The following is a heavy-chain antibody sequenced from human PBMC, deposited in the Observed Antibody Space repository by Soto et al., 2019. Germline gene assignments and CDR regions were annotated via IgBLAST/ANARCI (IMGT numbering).Heavy chain of an antibody. CDR1: VFTFSSYW. J-gene: IGHJ5*02. Sequence: GSLRLSCAASVFTFSSYWMSWVRQAPGKGLEWVANIKQDGSEKYYVDSVKGRFTISRDNAKNSLYLQMNSLRAEDTAVYYCARDKPPPYCSSTSCYGSNWFDPWGQGTLVTVSS. V-gene: IGHV3-7*03. D-gene: IGHD2-2*01. CDR2: IKQDGSEK. CDR3: ARDKPPPYCSSTSCYGSNWFDP.